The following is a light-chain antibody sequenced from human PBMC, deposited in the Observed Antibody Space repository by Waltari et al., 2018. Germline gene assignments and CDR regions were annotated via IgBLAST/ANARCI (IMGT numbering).Light chain of an antibody. Sequence: QSALTQPASVSGSPGQSITIPCPGPSSDVGRYNPVSWYQQPPGEVPRLLIYDVFQRPSGVSSRFSGSKSDNTASLTISGLQADDEADYFCCSYAGTYTFVVFGGGTKLTVL. CDR2: DVF. J-gene: IGLJ2*01. V-gene: IGLV2-23*02. CDR1: SSDVGRYNP. CDR3: CSYAGTYTFVV.